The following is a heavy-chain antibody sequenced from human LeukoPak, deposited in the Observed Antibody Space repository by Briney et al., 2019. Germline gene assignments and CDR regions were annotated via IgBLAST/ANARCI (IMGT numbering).Heavy chain of an antibody. V-gene: IGHV5-10-1*01. CDR3: AYAVGDYDSFDY. CDR1: GYSFTSYW. J-gene: IGHJ4*02. Sequence: PGGSLRLSCKGSGYSFTSYWITWVRQMHGKGQEWMGTIDPSDSYTNYSPSFQGHVTISADKSISTAYLQWSSLKASDTAMYYCAYAVGDYDSFDYWGQGTLVTVSS. CDR2: IDPSDSYT. D-gene: IGHD3-22*01.